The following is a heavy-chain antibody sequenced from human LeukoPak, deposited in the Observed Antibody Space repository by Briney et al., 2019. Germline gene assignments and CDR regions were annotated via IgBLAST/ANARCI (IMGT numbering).Heavy chain of an antibody. D-gene: IGHD2-8*01. CDR1: SGSIGSSSNY. CDR2: VYYSGST. V-gene: IGHV4-39*01. J-gene: IGHJ5*02. CDR3: ARASFNVVFGNWFDP. Sequence: EASETLSLTCTVSSGSIGSSSNYWGWIRQAPGKGLEWFGNVYYSGSTFYNPSLKSRVTISVDTSKNQFSLKLRSVTAADTAIYYCARASFNVVFGNWFDPWGQGTLVTVSS.